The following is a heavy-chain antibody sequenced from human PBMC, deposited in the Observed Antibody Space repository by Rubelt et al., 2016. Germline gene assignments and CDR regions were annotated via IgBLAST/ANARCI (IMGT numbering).Heavy chain of an antibody. J-gene: IGHJ1*01. CDR2: ISAYNGNT. D-gene: IGHD3-16*02. Sequence: QVQLVQSGAEVKKPGASVKVSCKASGYTFSTYGISWVRQAPGQGLEWMGWISAYNGNTDYAQRVQGKVTLTTETSTSTAYMELRSLRSDDTAVDYCASAVGYQNQGNFQHWGQGTLVTVSS. CDR1: GYTFSTYG. V-gene: IGHV1-18*04. CDR3: ASAVGYQNQGNFQH.